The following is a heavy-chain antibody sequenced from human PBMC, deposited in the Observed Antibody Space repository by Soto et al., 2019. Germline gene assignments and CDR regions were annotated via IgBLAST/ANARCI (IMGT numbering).Heavy chain of an antibody. CDR3: ARGTIRWRIGPYSSGWNKGRYYYFDY. V-gene: IGHV4-34*01. D-gene: IGHD6-19*01. Sequence: SETLSLTCAVYGGSFSGYYWSWIRQPPGKGLEWIGEINHSGSTNYNPSLKSRVTISVDTSKNQFSLKLSSVTAADTAVYYCARGTIRWRIGPYSSGWNKGRYYYFDYRGQRTLVTVSS. J-gene: IGHJ4*02. CDR1: GGSFSGYY. CDR2: INHSGST.